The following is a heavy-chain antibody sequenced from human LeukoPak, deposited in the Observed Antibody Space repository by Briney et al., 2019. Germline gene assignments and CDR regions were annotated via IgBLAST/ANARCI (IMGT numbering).Heavy chain of an antibody. CDR1: GGTFSSYA. CDR3: ASTVRYCSSGSCYSTNFDY. D-gene: IGHD2-15*01. J-gene: IGHJ4*02. CDR2: IIPIFGTA. V-gene: IGHV1-69*13. Sequence: SVKVSCKASGGTFSSYAISWVRQAPGQGLEWMGGIIPIFGTANYAQKFQGRVTITADESTSTAYMELSSLRSEDTAVYYCASTVRYCSSGSCYSTNFDYWGQGTLVTVSS.